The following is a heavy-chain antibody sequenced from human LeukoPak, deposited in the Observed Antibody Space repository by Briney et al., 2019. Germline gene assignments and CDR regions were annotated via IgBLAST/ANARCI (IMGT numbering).Heavy chain of an antibody. J-gene: IGHJ4*02. Sequence: PGGPLRLSCAASGFTFSTYWMHWVRQAPGKGLVWVSRINGDGSTTTYADSVKGRFTISRDNAKNTLYLQMNSLRAEDTAVYYCVPYNWNYALNYWGQGTLVAVSS. CDR1: GFTFSTYW. V-gene: IGHV3-74*01. CDR3: VPYNWNYALNY. CDR2: INGDGSTT. D-gene: IGHD1-7*01.